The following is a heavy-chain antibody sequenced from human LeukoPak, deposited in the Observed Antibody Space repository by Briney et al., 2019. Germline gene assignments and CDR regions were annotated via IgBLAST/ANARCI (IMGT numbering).Heavy chain of an antibody. CDR3: ARHSSVLNSFDP. Sequence: AESLQISCKGSAYSCTNYWISWVLQMPGKGLEWMGRIDPGDSQTNYTPSLQGHVTISADKSISTAYLQWSSLKASDTAMYYCARHSSVLNSFDPWGQGTLVTVSS. J-gene: IGHJ5*02. V-gene: IGHV5-10-1*01. CDR1: AYSCTNYW. D-gene: IGHD3-22*01. CDR2: IDPGDSQT.